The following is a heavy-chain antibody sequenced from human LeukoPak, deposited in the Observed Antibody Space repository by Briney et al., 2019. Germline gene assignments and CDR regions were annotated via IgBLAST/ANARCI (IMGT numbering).Heavy chain of an antibody. J-gene: IGHJ4*02. D-gene: IGHD3-22*01. CDR3: ARGPSYYYDSKSDY. V-gene: IGHV4-39*07. Sequence: PSETLSPTCTVSGDSISSSSYYWGWIRQPPGKGLEWIGSIYPSGSTSNNPSLKSRVTISVDTSKNQFSLKLSSVTAADTAVYYCARGPSYYYDSKSDYWGQGTLVTVSS. CDR1: GDSISSSSYY. CDR2: IYPSGST.